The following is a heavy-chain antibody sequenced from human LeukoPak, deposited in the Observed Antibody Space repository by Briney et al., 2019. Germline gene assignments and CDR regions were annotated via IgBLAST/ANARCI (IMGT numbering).Heavy chain of an antibody. CDR2: ISGGSSYI. CDR3: VRVSQDDDYSDSPVQGAFDL. CDR1: GSAFEPLT. Sequence: PGGPLDPSFRAPGSAFEPLTWNWVPNSPGKGLEWSSSISGGSSYIHYADAMKGRFTISRDNAKNSLYLQMNDLRTEDTAVYYCVRVSQDDDYSDSPVQGAFDLWGQGTMVTVS. V-gene: IGHV3-21*06. J-gene: IGHJ3*01. D-gene: IGHD3-22*01.